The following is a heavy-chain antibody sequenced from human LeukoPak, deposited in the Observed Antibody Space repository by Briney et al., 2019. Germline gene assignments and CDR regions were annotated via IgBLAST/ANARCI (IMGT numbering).Heavy chain of an antibody. D-gene: IGHD6-19*01. V-gene: IGHV1-2*02. Sequence: ASVKVSCKASGYTFTGYYMHWVRQAPGQGLEWMGWINPNSGGTNYAQKFQGRVTMTRDTSISTAYMELSRLRSDDTAVYYCARDVVAGYYYYGMDVWGQGTTVTVSS. CDR3: ARDVVAGYYYYGMDV. J-gene: IGHJ6*02. CDR1: GYTFTGYY. CDR2: INPNSGGT.